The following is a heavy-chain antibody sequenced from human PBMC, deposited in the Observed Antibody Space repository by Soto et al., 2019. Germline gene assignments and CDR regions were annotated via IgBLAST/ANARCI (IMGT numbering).Heavy chain of an antibody. D-gene: IGHD2-2*01. CDR3: TRYLIFFSPAPVSADAY. Sequence: VQLVQSGAEVKKPGASVRVSCKASGYTFTSFGLSWVRQAPGQGPEWLGWISPESYKATYAHKFQARTTIPTITSATTAYMELRSLISDDPAVYSGTRYLIFFSPAPVSADAYWCQGALVSV. CDR2: ISPESYKA. V-gene: IGHV1-18*01. CDR1: GYTFTSFG. J-gene: IGHJ4*02.